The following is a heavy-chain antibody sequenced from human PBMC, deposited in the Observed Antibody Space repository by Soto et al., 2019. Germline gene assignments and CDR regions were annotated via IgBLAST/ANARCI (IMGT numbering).Heavy chain of an antibody. CDR3: ARVGYYYYGMDV. CDR1: GFTFSSYA. Sequence: GGSLRLSCAASGFTFSSYAMHWVRQAPGKGLEWVAVISYDGSNKYYANSVKGRFTISRDNSKNTLYLQMNSLSAEDTAVYYCARVGYYYYGMDVWGQGTTVTVSS. J-gene: IGHJ6*02. CDR2: ISYDGSNK. V-gene: IGHV3-30-3*01.